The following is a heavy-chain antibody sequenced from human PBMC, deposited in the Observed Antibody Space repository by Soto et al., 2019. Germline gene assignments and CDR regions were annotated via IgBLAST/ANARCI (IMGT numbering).Heavy chain of an antibody. CDR1: GGSISSGDYY. CDR2: IYYSGST. Sequence: PSETLSLTCTVSGGSISSGDYYWSWIRQPPGKGLEWIGYIYYSGSTYYNPSLKSRVTISVDTSKNQFSLKLSSVTAADTAVYYFSRVGYSSSSYFDYWGQGTLVTVSS. J-gene: IGHJ4*02. V-gene: IGHV4-30-4*02. CDR3: SRVGYSSSSYFDY. D-gene: IGHD6-13*01.